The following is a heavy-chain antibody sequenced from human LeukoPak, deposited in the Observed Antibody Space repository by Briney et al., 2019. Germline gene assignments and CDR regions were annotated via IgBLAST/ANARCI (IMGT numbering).Heavy chain of an antibody. CDR3: ARRSGSYPYYFDY. J-gene: IGHJ4*02. CDR2: IYYSGST. V-gene: IGHV4-59*01. Sequence: PSETLSLTCTVAGGSIRSYYWSWIRQPPGKGLVWIGYIYYSGSTTYNPSLKSRVTISVDTSKNQFSLKLSSVTAADTAMYFCARRSGSYPYYFDYWGQGTLVTVSS. CDR1: GGSIRSYY. D-gene: IGHD1-26*01.